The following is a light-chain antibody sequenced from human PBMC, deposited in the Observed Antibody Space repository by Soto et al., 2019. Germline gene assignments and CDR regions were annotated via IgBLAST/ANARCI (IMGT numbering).Light chain of an antibody. J-gene: IGKJ3*01. V-gene: IGKV1-6*01. CDR2: GAS. CDR3: LQDFTYPWT. CDR1: QGIKND. Sequence: GDRVTMTCRASQGIKNDLGWYQQRPGKAPRLLIYGASTLYSGVPSRFSATGSGIDFTLTINSLQPEDFATYYCLQDFTYPWTFGPGTRV.